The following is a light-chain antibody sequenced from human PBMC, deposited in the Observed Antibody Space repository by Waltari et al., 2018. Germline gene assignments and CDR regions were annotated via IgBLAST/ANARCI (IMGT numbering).Light chain of an antibody. CDR3: ALYMGSGIWV. Sequence: QTVVTQEPSLSVSPGGTVTLTFALSSGSLSTPSYPTWYQQPPGQAPRTLVYKANARSSGVPDRFSGSILGNTAALTITGAQADDESDYYCALYMGSGIWVFGGGTRLTVL. J-gene: IGLJ3*02. CDR2: KAN. V-gene: IGLV8-61*01. CDR1: SGSLSTPSY.